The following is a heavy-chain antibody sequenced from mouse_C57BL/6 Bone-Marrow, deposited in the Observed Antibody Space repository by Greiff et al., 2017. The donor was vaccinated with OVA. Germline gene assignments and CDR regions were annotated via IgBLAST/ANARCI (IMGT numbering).Heavy chain of an antibody. V-gene: IGHV14-4*01. CDR1: GFNIKDDY. D-gene: IGHD2-4*01. CDR2: IDPENGDT. Sequence: VQLQQSGAELVRPGASVKLSCTASGFNIKDDYMHWVKQRPEQGLEWIGWIDPENGDTEYASKFQGKATITADTSSNTAYLQLSSLTSEDTAVYYCTTKVYYDYDWYCDVWGTGTTVTVSS. J-gene: IGHJ1*03. CDR3: TTKVYYDYDWYCDV.